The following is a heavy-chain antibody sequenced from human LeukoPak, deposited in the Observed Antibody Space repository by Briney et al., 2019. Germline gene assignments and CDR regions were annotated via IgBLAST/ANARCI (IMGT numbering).Heavy chain of an antibody. V-gene: IGHV4-4*02. CDR1: GGSISSGNW. Sequence: PSETLSLTCAVSGGSISSGNWWSWVRQPPEKGLEWIGEIAYTGSTKYNPSLKSRVTISVDTSKNQFSLKLSSVTAADTAVYYCAKDNDWYFGYWGQGTLVTVSS. CDR2: IAYTGST. J-gene: IGHJ4*02. CDR3: AKDNDWYFGY. D-gene: IGHD3-9*01.